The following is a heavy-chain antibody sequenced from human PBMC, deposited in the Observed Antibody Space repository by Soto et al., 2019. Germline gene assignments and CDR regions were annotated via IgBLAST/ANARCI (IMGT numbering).Heavy chain of an antibody. V-gene: IGHV3-30*03. D-gene: IGHD3-9*01. CDR2: ISYDGSNK. CDR3: ATESITILTGRAVVYFDY. Sequence: GGSLRLSCAASGFTFSSYGMHWVRQAPGKGLEWVAVISYDGSNKYYADSVKGRFTISRDNSKNTLYLQMNSLRAEDTAVYYCATESITILTGRAVVYFDYWGQGTLVTVSS. CDR1: GFTFSSYG. J-gene: IGHJ4*02.